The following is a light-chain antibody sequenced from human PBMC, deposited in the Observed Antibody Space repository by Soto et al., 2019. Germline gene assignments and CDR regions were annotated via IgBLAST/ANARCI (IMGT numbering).Light chain of an antibody. V-gene: IGKV3D-15*01. CDR1: QGIGDT. CDR3: QQRINWPPPIP. CDR2: GAS. Sequence: ELGITQLASTLSVSQGEGVTLSCRASQGIGDTLAWYQQKPGQAPRLLIYGASSRATGIPDRFSGSGSGTDFTLTISRLEPEDFAVYYCQQRINWPPPIPFGQGTQPAI. J-gene: IGKJ5*01.